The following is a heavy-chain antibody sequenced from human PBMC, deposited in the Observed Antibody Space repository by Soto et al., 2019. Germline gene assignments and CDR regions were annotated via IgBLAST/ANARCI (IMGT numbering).Heavy chain of an antibody. CDR3: AKVATYYDFWSGYYPYYYYGMDV. V-gene: IGHV3-66*02. D-gene: IGHD3-3*01. J-gene: IGHJ6*02. CDR1: GFTVSTSQ. CDR2: IFIGGTT. Sequence: GGSLRLSCAASGFTVSTSQMTWVRQAPGKGLEWVSVIFIGGTTQYAESVKGRFTISRDNSKNTLYLQMNSLRAEDTAVYYCAKVATYYDFWSGYYPYYYYGMDVWGQGTTVTVSS.